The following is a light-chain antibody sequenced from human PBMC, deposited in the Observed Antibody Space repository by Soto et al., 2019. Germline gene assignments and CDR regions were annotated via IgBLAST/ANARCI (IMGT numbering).Light chain of an antibody. Sequence: QSALTQPPSASGSPGQSVTISCTGTSSDVGGYNYVSWYQQHPDKAPKLMIYEVSKRPSGVPDRFSASKSGNTASLTVSGLQTEDEADYYFSSYAGSNNLVFGGGTKVTVL. V-gene: IGLV2-8*01. CDR1: SSDVGGYNY. J-gene: IGLJ2*01. CDR3: SSYAGSNNLV. CDR2: EVS.